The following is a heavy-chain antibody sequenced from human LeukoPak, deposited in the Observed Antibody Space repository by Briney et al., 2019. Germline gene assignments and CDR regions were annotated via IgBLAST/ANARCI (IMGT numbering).Heavy chain of an antibody. J-gene: IGHJ4*02. CDR1: GFTFSSYG. D-gene: IGHD3-9*01. CDR3: ARDRIRIGYYDILTAKNNFDY. Sequence: GGSLRLSCAASGFTFSSYGMHWVRQAPGKGLEWVAVISYDGSNKYYAESVKGRFTISRDNSKNTLYLQMNSLRAEDTAVYYCARDRIRIGYYDILTAKNNFDYWGQGTLVTVSS. V-gene: IGHV3-30*19. CDR2: ISYDGSNK.